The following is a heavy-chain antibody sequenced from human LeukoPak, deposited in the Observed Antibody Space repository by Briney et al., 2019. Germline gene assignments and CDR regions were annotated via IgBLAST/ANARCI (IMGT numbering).Heavy chain of an antibody. J-gene: IGHJ4*02. V-gene: IGHV4-34*01. Sequence: SETLSLTCTVSGGSISGYYWSWIRQPPGKGLEWIGEINHSGSTNYNPSLKSRVTISVDTSKNQFSLKLSSVTAADTAVYYCARGRGGTYYFDYWGQGTLVTVSS. CDR2: INHSGST. CDR3: ARGRGGTYYFDY. D-gene: IGHD1-1*01. CDR1: GGSISGYY.